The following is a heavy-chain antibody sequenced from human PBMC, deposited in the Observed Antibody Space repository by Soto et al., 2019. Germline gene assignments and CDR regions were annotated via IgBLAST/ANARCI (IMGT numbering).Heavy chain of an antibody. CDR2: IYPGDSDT. CDR1: GYSFSSYW. Sequence: PGESLKISCKDSGYSFSSYWIGWVRQMPGKGLEWMGIIYPGDSDTRYSPSFQGQVTISADKSISTAYLQWSSLKASDTAMYDCARSPRTYDFWSCYKRPRPQTFDFWGQGTLVTVSS. CDR3: ARSPRTYDFWSCYKRPRPQTFDF. D-gene: IGHD3-3*01. V-gene: IGHV5-51*01. J-gene: IGHJ4*02.